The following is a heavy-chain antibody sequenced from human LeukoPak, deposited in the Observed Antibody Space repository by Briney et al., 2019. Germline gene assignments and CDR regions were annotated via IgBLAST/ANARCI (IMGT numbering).Heavy chain of an antibody. J-gene: IGHJ5*02. Sequence: SETLSLTCSVSDDSITMYYWSWIRQPAGKGLEWIGRIYTSGSTNYNPSLKSRVTISYTSKNQFSLKLNSVTAADTAVYYCARVDGSCSGGSCPSGNWFDPWGQGTLVTVSS. CDR3: ARVDGSCSGGSCPSGNWFDP. D-gene: IGHD2-15*01. V-gene: IGHV4-4*07. CDR2: IYTSGST. CDR1: DDSITMYY.